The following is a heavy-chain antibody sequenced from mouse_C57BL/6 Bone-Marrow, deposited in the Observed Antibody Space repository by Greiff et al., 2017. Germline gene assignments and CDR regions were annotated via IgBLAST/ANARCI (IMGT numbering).Heavy chain of an antibody. J-gene: IGHJ1*03. CDR2: IDPENGDT. CDR1: GFNIKDDY. V-gene: IGHV14-4*01. Sequence: EVMLVESGAELVRPGASVKLSCTASGFNIKDDYMHWVKQRPEQGLEWIGWIDPENGDTEYASKFQGKATITADTSSNTAYLQLSSLTSEDTAVYYCTTYGSSLWYFDVWGTGTTVTVSS. CDR3: TTYGSSLWYFDV. D-gene: IGHD1-1*01.